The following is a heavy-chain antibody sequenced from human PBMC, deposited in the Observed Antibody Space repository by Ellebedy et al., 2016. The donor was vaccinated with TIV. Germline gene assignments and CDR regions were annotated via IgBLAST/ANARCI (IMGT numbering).Heavy chain of an antibody. Sequence: ESLKISCTVSGGSISSSSYYWSWLRQPPGKGLEWIGEINHSGSTNYNPSLKSRVTISVDTSKNQFSLKLSAVTAADTAVYYCARDIGGANSDYWGQGTLVTVSS. CDR2: INHSGST. V-gene: IGHV4-39*07. J-gene: IGHJ4*02. CDR3: ARDIGGANSDY. D-gene: IGHD4/OR15-4a*01. CDR1: GGSISSSSYY.